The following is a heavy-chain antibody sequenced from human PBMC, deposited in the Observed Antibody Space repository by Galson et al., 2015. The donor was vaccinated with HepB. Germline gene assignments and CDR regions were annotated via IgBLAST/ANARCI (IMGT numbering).Heavy chain of an antibody. CDR3: ARDSRGFKYGYSFDY. CDR1: GFTVGSSF. D-gene: IGHD3-22*01. J-gene: IGHJ4*02. CDR2: VYSGGSK. V-gene: IGHV3-66*01. Sequence: SLRLSCAGSGFTVGSSFMNWVRQAPGKGLEWVAVVYSGGSKHYAESVKGKFSISRDNSKNTVDLRMNSLRAEDTAVYFCARDSRGFKYGYSFDYWGQGTQVTVSS.